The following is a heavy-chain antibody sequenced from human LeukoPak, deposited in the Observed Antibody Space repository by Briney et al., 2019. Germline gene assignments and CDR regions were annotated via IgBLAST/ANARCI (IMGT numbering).Heavy chain of an antibody. CDR3: AKVSGGGLYYDGMDV. CDR1: GFTFSSYT. V-gene: IGHV3-23*01. CDR2: ISGSGGTT. Sequence: GGSLRLSCAASGFTFSSYTMSWVRQAPGKGLEWVSVISGSGGTTYYADSVKGRFTISRDSSKNTLYLQMNSLRAEDTAVYYCAKVSGGGLYYDGMDVWGQGTTVTVSS. D-gene: IGHD1-14*01. J-gene: IGHJ6*02.